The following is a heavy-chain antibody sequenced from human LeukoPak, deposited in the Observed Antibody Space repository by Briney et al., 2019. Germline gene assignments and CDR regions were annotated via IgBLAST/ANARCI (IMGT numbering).Heavy chain of an antibody. V-gene: IGHV3-7*05. CDR1: GFTFSSYW. CDR2: IKQDGSEK. CDR3: ARATVRGYDFDY. J-gene: IGHJ4*02. Sequence: GGSLRLSCAASGFTFSSYWMSWVRQAPGKGLEWVANIKQDGSEKYYVDSVKGRFTISRDNAKNSLYMKMNSLRTEDTAVYYCARATVRGYDFDYWGQGTLVTVSS. D-gene: IGHD3-10*01.